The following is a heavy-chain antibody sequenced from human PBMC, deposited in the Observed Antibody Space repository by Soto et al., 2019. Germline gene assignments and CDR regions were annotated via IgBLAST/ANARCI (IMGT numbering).Heavy chain of an antibody. CDR1: GGSISSYY. Sequence: PSETLSLTCTVSGGSISSYYWSWIRQPPGKGLEWIGYIYYSGSANYNPSLKSRVTISVDTSKNQFSLKLSSVIAADTAVYFCGKPFPPPPRVVQSHSGSVPGGPGTRVTVPS. CDR2: IYYSGSA. CDR3: GKPFPPPPRVVQSHSGSVP. J-gene: IGHJ5*02. D-gene: IGHD2-2*01. V-gene: IGHV4-59*01.